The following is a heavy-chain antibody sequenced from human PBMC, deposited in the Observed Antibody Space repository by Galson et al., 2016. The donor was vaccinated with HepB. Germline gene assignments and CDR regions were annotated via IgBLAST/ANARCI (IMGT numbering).Heavy chain of an antibody. CDR3: ARDLPLLG. D-gene: IGHD2-15*01. CDR2: VHSDGSTT. CDR1: GFTFSSYW. J-gene: IGHJ4*02. V-gene: IGHV3-74*01. Sequence: SLRLSCAASGFTFSSYWMQWVRQAPGKGLVWVSRVHSDGSTTSYADSVKGRFTISRDNAKNTLYRQMNSLRAEDTAVYYCARDLPLLGWGQGTLVTVSS.